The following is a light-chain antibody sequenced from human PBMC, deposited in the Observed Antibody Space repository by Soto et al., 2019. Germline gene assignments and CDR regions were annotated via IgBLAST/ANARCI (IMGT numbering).Light chain of an antibody. Sequence: EIVLTQSPATLSLSPGERATLSCRASQSVSSYLAWYKQKPGQAPRLLIYDASNRATVIPARFSGSGSGTDFTLTISSLEPEDFAVYYCQQRSNWPLTFGGGTKVDIK. CDR1: QSVSSY. V-gene: IGKV3-11*01. CDR3: QQRSNWPLT. J-gene: IGKJ4*01. CDR2: DAS.